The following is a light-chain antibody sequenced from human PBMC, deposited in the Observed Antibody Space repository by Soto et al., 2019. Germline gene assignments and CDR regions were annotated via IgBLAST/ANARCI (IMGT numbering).Light chain of an antibody. V-gene: IGKV1-5*01. CDR1: QSISSW. CDR2: NAS. Sequence: DIQMTQSPSTLSASVGDRVTITCRASQSISSWLAWYQQKPGKAPKLLIYNASRLELGVPSRFSGSGSGTEVTLTISSLQPDDFATYFCQQYNSYWTFGQGTKVEIK. CDR3: QQYNSYWT. J-gene: IGKJ1*01.